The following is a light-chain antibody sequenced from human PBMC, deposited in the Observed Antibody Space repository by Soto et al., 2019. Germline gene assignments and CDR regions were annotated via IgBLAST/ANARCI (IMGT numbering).Light chain of an antibody. J-gene: IGLJ3*02. CDR2: EAT. V-gene: IGLV2-23*01. CDR1: SSDVGTYDL. CDR3: CSFAGSNSWV. Sequence: QSVLTQPASVSGSPGQSITISCTGSSSDVGTYDLVSWYQHHPGAAPKLMIYEATRRPSGISNRFSGSKSGHTASLTISGLQAEDEADYYCCSFAGSNSWVFGGGTKLTVL.